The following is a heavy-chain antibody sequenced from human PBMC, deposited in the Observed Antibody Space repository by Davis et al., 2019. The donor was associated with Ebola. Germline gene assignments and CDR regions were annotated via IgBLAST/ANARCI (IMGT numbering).Heavy chain of an antibody. V-gene: IGHV3-74*01. CDR3: ARSSPSNFVTIYYGMDV. D-gene: IGHD3-9*01. CDR1: GFTFSSYW. J-gene: IGHJ6*02. CDR2: INSDGSST. Sequence: GESLKISCAASGFTFSSYWMNWVRQAPGKGLVWVSRINSDGSSTSYADSVKGRFTISRDNAKNTLYLQMNSLRAEDTAVYYCARSSPSNFVTIYYGMDVWGQGTTVTVSS.